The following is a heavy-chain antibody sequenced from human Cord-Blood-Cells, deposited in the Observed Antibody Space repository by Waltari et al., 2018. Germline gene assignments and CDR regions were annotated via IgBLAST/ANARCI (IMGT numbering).Heavy chain of an antibody. CDR2: INHSGRT. V-gene: IGHV4-34*01. CDR1: GGSFSGYY. Sequence: QVQLQQWGAGLLKPSETLSLTCAVYGGSFSGYYWSWIRQPPGKGLEWIGEINHSGRTNSNPSLKRRVTRSVDTSKNQFSLKLSSVTAADTAVYYCARGYCSSTSCYKDAFDIWGQGTMVTVSS. D-gene: IGHD2-2*01. J-gene: IGHJ3*02. CDR3: ARGYCSSTSCYKDAFDI.